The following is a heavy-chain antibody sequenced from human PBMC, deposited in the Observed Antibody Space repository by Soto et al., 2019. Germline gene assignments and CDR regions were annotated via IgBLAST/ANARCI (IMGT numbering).Heavy chain of an antibody. J-gene: IGHJ5*02. Sequence: SMKVSCKASGGTCSSYAISWVRQSPGQGLEWMGGIIPIFSTANYAQKFQGRVTITAAESTSTAYMELSSLRSEDTDVYYCARNKWGTTRNWFDPWGQGTLVTVSS. CDR3: ARNKWGTTRNWFDP. CDR2: IIPIFSTA. D-gene: IGHD3-16*01. V-gene: IGHV1-69*13. CDR1: GGTCSSYA.